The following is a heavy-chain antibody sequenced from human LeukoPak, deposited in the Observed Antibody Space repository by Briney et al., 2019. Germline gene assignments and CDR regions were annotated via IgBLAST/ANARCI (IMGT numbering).Heavy chain of an antibody. CDR2: ISGSGAFT. CDR3: AKTYYYDSSGYSHYLAYDY. V-gene: IGHV3-23*01. D-gene: IGHD3-22*01. CDR1: GFTFNTYA. J-gene: IGHJ4*02. Sequence: GGSLRLSCAASGFTFNTYAMSWVRQAPGKGLEWVSTISGSGAFTKYADSVTGRFTISRDNSRNTLYLQLNSLRAEDTATYYCAKTYYYDSSGYSHYLAYDYWGQGTLVTVSS.